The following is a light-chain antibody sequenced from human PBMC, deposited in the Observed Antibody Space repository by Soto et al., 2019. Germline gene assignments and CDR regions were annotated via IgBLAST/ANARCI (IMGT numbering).Light chain of an antibody. J-gene: IGKJ1*01. V-gene: IGKV1-5*01. CDR3: QQYHSYWT. Sequence: DIQMTQSPSTLSASVGDRVTITCRASQSINTWLAWYQQKPGKAPNPLIFGASNLEGGFPSRFSGDGSGTEFTLTISSLQPDDFATYYCQQYHSYWTFGQGTKVEIK. CDR2: GAS. CDR1: QSINTW.